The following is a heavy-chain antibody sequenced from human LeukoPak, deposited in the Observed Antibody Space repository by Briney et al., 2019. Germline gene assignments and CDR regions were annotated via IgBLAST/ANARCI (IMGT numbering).Heavy chain of an antibody. D-gene: IGHD3-22*01. CDR1: VFTFDDYA. CDR2: ICWNSGSI. V-gene: IGHV3-9*01. CDR3: AKGNYYDSSGYSDAPDY. J-gene: IGHJ4*02. Sequence: GRSLRLSCAAPVFTFDDYAMHCVRQALGKGLEWVSGICWNSGSIGYADSVKGRFTISRDNAKNSLYLQMNSLRAEDTALYYCAKGNYYDSSGYSDAPDYWGQGTLVTVSS.